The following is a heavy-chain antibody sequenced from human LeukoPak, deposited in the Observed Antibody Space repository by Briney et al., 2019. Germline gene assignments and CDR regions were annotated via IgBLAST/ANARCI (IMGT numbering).Heavy chain of an antibody. CDR3: AKYTPANYYGSGSIFDY. CDR1: GFTFSAYA. CDR2: ITGSGDDT. J-gene: IGHJ4*02. Sequence: SGGSLRLSCAASGFTFSAYAMSWVRQAPGKGLECVSSITGSGDDTYNADSVKGRFTISRDSSKNTLYLQMNSLRAEDTAVYYCAKYTPANYYGSGSIFDYWGQGALVTVSS. V-gene: IGHV3-23*01. D-gene: IGHD3-10*01.